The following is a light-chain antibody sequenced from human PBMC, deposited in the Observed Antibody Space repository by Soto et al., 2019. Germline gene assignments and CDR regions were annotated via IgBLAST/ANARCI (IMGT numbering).Light chain of an antibody. Sequence: QSALTQPPSASGSPGQSVTISCTGTSRDVGGYNYVSWYQQHPGKAPKLMIYEVSKRPSGVPDRFSGSQSGNTASRTVSGLQTEDEADYYCSSYACSNNYVFATATKLTVL. V-gene: IGLV2-8*01. CDR2: EVS. CDR3: SSYACSNNYV. J-gene: IGLJ1*01. CDR1: SRDVGGYNY.